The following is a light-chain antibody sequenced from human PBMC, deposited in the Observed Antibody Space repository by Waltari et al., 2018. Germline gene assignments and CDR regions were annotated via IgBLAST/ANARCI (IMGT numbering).Light chain of an antibody. V-gene: IGLV2-14*03. Sequence: SALTQPDSVSGSPGQSITISCSGISSDSGGYNYVSWYQQHPGEAPKVIIYDVTNRPSGVSNRFSGSTSGSSASLIISGLQPEDEAVYYCSSFTSSTTGIFGGGTKLTVL. CDR3: SSFTSSTTGI. CDR1: SSDSGGYNY. J-gene: IGLJ2*01. CDR2: DVT.